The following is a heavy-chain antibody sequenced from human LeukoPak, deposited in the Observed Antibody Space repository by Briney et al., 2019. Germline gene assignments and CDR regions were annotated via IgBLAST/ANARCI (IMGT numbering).Heavy chain of an antibody. V-gene: IGHV3-21*01. J-gene: IGHJ4*02. Sequence: GGSLRLSCVASGLTFSSFSMNWVRQAPGKGLEWVSYISSSSTYIYYADSVKGRFTISRDNAKNSLYLQMNSLRVEDTAMYYCARLGGFGDYVNWGQGTPVTVSS. CDR1: GLTFSSFS. CDR3: ARLGGFGDYVN. CDR2: ISSSSTYI. D-gene: IGHD4-17*01.